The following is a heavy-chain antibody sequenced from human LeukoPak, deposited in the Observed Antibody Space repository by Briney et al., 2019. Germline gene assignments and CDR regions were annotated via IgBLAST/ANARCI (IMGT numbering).Heavy chain of an antibody. J-gene: IGHJ4*02. Sequence: GRSLRLSCAASGFIFSSYAMHWVRQAPGKGLEWVAVISYDGSNKYYADSVKGRFTISRDNSNNTLYLQMNSLRAEDTAVYYCARASTRVVTVSITVAGTVDCWGQGTLVTVSS. V-gene: IGHV3-30-3*01. CDR1: GFIFSSYA. CDR2: ISYDGSNK. D-gene: IGHD6-19*01. CDR3: ARASTRVVTVSITVAGTVDC.